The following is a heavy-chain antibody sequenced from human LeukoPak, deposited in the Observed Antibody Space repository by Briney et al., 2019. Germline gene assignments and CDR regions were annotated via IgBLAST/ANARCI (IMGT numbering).Heavy chain of an antibody. CDR2: ISSSSGTI. J-gene: IGHJ4*02. CDR1: GFTFSSYS. V-gene: IGHV3-48*04. Sequence: GGSLRVSCAASGFTFSSYSMNWVRQAPGKGLEWVSYISSSSGTIYSADSVKGRFTITRDNARNSLYLQMNSLRAEDTAVYYCIRDLFDDYSLDYWGQGALVTVSS. CDR3: IRDLFDDYSLDY. D-gene: IGHD3-16*01.